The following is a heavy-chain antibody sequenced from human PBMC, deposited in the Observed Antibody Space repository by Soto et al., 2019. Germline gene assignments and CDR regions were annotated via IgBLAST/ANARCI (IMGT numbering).Heavy chain of an antibody. V-gene: IGHV4-59*08. CDR1: GSSISSYY. CDR2: IYYSGST. CDR3: ARIRGYDSSGYYSLSFDY. J-gene: IGHJ4*02. D-gene: IGHD3-22*01. Sequence: SETLSLTCTVSGSSISSYYWSWIRQPPGKGLEWIGYIYYSGSTNYNPSLKSRVTISVDTSKNHFSLKLSSVTAADTAVYYFARIRGYDSSGYYSLSFDYWGQGTLVTVSS.